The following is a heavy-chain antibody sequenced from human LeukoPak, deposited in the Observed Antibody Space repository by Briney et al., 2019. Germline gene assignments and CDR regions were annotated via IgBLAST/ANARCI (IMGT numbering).Heavy chain of an antibody. D-gene: IGHD5-18*01. V-gene: IGHV3-74*01. J-gene: IGHJ4*02. CDR2: INSDGINT. Sequence: GGSLRLSCAASGFTFSNYWMHWVRQAPGKGLVWVSRINSDGINTSYADSVKGRFTISRDNAKNTLNLQMNSLRAEDTAVYYCARAGAYYSYGLIDYWGQGTLVTVSS. CDR3: ARAGAYYSYGLIDY. CDR1: GFTFSNYW.